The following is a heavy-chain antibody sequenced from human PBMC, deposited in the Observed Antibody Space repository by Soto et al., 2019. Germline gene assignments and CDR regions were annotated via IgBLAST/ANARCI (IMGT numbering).Heavy chain of an antibody. D-gene: IGHD2-8*01. CDR2: IYYGGST. CDR3: ARDHNGGGYYYYGMDV. CDR1: GGSISSYY. Sequence: PSETLSLTCTVSGGSISSYYWSWIRQPPGKGLEWIGYIYYGGSTNYNPSLKSRVTISVDTSKNQFSLKLSSVTAADTAVYYCARDHNGGGYYYYGMDVWGQGTTVTVSS. V-gene: IGHV4-59*01. J-gene: IGHJ6*02.